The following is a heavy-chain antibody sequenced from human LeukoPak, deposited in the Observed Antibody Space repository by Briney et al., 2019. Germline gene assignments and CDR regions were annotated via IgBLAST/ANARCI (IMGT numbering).Heavy chain of an antibody. CDR1: GYTFTDYY. CDR3: ARVTCSGGSCYSNFDY. V-gene: IGHV1-2*02. Sequence: GASVKLSCKASGYTFTDYYIHWVRQAPGQGLEWMGWINPNSGGTNYAQKFQARVTMTRDTSISTAYMELSRLRSDDTAVYYCARVTCSGGSCYSNFDYWGQGTLVTVSS. D-gene: IGHD2-15*01. CDR2: INPNSGGT. J-gene: IGHJ4*02.